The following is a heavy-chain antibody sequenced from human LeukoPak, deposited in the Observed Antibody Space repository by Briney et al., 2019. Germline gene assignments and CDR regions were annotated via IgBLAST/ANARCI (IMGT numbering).Heavy chain of an antibody. D-gene: IGHD3-10*01. Sequence: ASVKVSCKASGYTFTSYYMHWVRQAPGQGLEWMGIINPSGGSTSYAQKFQGRVTMTRDTSTSTVYMELSSLRSEDTAVYDCARAIRLLWFGEPPPIGYWGQGTLVTVSS. CDR3: ARAIRLLWFGEPPPIGY. J-gene: IGHJ4*02. CDR1: GYTFTSYY. CDR2: INPSGGST. V-gene: IGHV1-46*01.